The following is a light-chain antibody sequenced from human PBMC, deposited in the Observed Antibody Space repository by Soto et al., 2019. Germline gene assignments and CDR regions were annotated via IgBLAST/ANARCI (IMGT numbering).Light chain of an antibody. J-gene: IGKJ5*01. CDR2: AAS. CDR1: QSIMNNY. Sequence: EIVLTQSPGTLSLSPGERATLSCRAGQSIMNNYLASYQQTPAHAPRLLIYAASNRATGIPARFSGSGSPTDFPLTISRLEPEDSAVYYCPQYNSWPPITLGPGTRLEI. CDR3: PQYNSWPPIT. V-gene: IGKV3-20*01.